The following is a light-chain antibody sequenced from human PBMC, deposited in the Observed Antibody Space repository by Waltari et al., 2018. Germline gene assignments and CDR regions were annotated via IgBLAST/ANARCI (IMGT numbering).Light chain of an antibody. Sequence: DIQMTQFPSTLSASVGDRGTITCRASQNINTWLAWYQQKPGQVPKLLIYRASNLQTGVPSRFSGSGSGTEFTLAISSLQPDDFATYYCQQYNSYSQTFGQGTKVEV. J-gene: IGKJ1*01. CDR3: QQYNSYSQT. CDR2: RAS. CDR1: QNINTW. V-gene: IGKV1-5*03.